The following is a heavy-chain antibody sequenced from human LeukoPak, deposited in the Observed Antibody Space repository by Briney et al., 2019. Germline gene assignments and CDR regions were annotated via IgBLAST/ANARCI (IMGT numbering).Heavy chain of an antibody. CDR2: ISGSGGGT. CDR1: GFTFSSYA. D-gene: IGHD6-19*01. V-gene: IGHV3-23*01. Sequence: GGSLRLSCAASGFTFSSYAMSWVRQAPGKGLEWVSAISGSGGGTYYADSVKGRFTISRDNSKNTLYLQMNSLRAEDTAVYYCAKACRGGGYSSGWYMVGGDFFDYWGQGTLVTVSS. CDR3: AKACRGGGYSSGWYMVGGDFFDY. J-gene: IGHJ4*02.